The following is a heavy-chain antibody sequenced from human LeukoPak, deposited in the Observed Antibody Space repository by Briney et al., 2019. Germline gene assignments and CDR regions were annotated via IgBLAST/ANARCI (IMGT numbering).Heavy chain of an antibody. CDR3: AKWSGRSFDY. D-gene: IGHD3-3*01. J-gene: IGHJ4*02. Sequence: SETLSLTCTVSGGSISSSSYYWGWIRQPPGKGLEWIGSIYYSGSTYYNPSLKSRVTISVDTSKNQFSLKLSSVTAADTAVYYCAKWSGRSFDYWGQGTLVTVSS. V-gene: IGHV4-39*01. CDR2: IYYSGST. CDR1: GGSISSSSYY.